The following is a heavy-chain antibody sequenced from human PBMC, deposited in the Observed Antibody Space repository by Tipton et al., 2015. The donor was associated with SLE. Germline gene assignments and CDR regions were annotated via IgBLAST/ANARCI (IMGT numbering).Heavy chain of an antibody. V-gene: IGHV4-59*12. J-gene: IGHJ4*02. D-gene: IGHD1-26*01. CDR2: IFYSGDT. Sequence: TLSLTCTVSGGSISWYYWSWIRQPPGKGLEWIGYIFYSGDTNYSPSLKSRVTMSIDTSKNQFSLKLSSVTVADTAVYYCARGVLGGSYPYWGQGTLVTVSS. CDR1: GGSISWYY. CDR3: ARGVLGGSYPY.